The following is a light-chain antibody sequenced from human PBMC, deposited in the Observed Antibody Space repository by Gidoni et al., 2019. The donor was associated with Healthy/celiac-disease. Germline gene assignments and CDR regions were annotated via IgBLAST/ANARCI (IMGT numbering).Light chain of an antibody. J-gene: IGKJ4*01. V-gene: IGKV1-9*01. CDR3: QQSGA. Sequence: DIQLTQSPSFLSASVGDRVTLTCRASQGISSYLAWYQQKPGKAPKLLIYAASTLQSGVPSRFSGSGSGTEFTLTISSLQPEDVATYYCQQSGAFGGGTKVEIK. CDR1: QGISSY. CDR2: AAS.